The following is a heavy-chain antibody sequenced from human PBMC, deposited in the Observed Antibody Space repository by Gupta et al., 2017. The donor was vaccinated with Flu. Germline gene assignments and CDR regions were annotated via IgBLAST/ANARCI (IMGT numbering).Heavy chain of an antibody. J-gene: IGHJ4*02. V-gene: IGHV3-53*04. CDR3: ARVVTGSSLYYFDY. D-gene: IGHD1-26*01. Sequence: GKGLEWVSLTYSGGTTYYADSVKGRFTISRHNSDNTLYLEMNSLRAEDTAIYYCARVVTGSSLYYFDYWGQGSLVTVSS. CDR2: TYSGGTT.